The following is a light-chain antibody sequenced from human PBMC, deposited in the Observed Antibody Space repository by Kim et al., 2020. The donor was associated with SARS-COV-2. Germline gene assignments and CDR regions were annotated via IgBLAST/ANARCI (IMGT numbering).Light chain of an antibody. J-gene: IGLJ3*02. CDR3: GADHGSGSNFVYL. Sequence: QPVLTQPPSASASLGASVTLTCTLSSGYSNYKVDWYQQRPGKGPRFVMRVGTGGIVGSKGDGIPDRFSVLGSGLNRYLTIKNIQEEYESDYHCGADHGSGSNFVYLFGGGTQLTVL. V-gene: IGLV9-49*01. CDR2: VGTGGIVG. CDR1: SGYSNYK.